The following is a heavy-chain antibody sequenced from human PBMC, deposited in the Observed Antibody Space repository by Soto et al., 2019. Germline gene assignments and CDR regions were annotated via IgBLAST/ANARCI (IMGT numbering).Heavy chain of an antibody. CDR3: ARDRYGVQRGAYLDY. CDR2: IYYSGSN. V-gene: IGHV4-31*01. D-gene: IGHD4-17*01. J-gene: IGHJ4*02. Sequence: PSETLSLTCTVSGGSISSGEHYWSWIRQLPGKGLEWIGNIYYSGSNYYNPSLKSHVTRSVDTSKNQSSLNLSSVTAADTAIYYSARDRYGVQRGAYLDYWGKGIVVTVSS. CDR1: GGSISSGEHY.